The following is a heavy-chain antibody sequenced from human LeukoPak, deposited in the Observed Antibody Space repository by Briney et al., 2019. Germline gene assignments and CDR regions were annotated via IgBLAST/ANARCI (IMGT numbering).Heavy chain of an antibody. J-gene: IGHJ4*02. CDR1: GFTFSSYA. V-gene: IGHV3-23*01. D-gene: IGHD6-13*01. CDR3: AKDWSSSWRYYYFDY. Sequence: GGSLRLSCAASGFTFSSYAMSWVRQAPGKGLEWVSAISGSGGSTYYADSVKGRFTISRDNSKNTLYLQMNSLRAEDTAVYYCAKDWSSSWRYYYFDYWGQGTLVTVSS. CDR2: ISGSGGST.